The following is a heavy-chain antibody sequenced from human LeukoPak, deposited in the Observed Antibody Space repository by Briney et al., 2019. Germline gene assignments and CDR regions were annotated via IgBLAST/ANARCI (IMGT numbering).Heavy chain of an antibody. J-gene: IGHJ4*02. CDR1: GGSISSYY. CDR2: IYTSGSS. CDR3: ARDHCSGGSCYFPLDY. Sequence: SETLSLTCTVSGGSISSYYWSWIRQPAGKGLEWIGRIYTSGSSNYNPSLKSRVTMSVDTSKNQFSLKLSSVTAADTAVYYCARDHCSGGSCYFPLDYRGRGTLVTVSS. V-gene: IGHV4-4*07. D-gene: IGHD2-15*01.